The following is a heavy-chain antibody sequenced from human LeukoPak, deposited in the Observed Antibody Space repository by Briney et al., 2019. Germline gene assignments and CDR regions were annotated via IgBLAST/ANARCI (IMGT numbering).Heavy chain of an antibody. V-gene: IGHV3-23*01. J-gene: IGHJ4*02. CDR2: IGGSGGST. CDR3: AKDGSWTFYFDY. Sequence: GGSLRLSCAASGFTFTSYAMSWVRQAPGKGLEWVSAIGGSGGSTYYADSVKGRFTISRDNSKNTLYLQMNSLRAEDTAVYYCAKDGSWTFYFDYWGQGTLLTVSP. CDR1: GFTFTSYA. D-gene: IGHD2-15*01.